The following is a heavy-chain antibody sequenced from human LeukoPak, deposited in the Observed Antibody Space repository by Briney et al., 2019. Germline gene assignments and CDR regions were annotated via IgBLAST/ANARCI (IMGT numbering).Heavy chain of an antibody. CDR3: ARDRDLRPHTSFDI. J-gene: IGHJ3*02. V-gene: IGHV4-4*07. Sequence: SETLSLTCTVSGGSISRYYWSWIRQSAGKGLEWIGRIYASGSSGNTKYNPSLKSRVTISLDTSKNRFSLKVSSVTAADTAVYYCARDRDLRPHTSFDIWGQGTLVTVSP. D-gene: IGHD2-21*01. CDR1: GGSISRYY. CDR2: IYASGSSGNT.